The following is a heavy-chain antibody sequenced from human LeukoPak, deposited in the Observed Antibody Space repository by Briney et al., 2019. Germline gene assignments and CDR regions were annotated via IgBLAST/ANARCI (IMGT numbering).Heavy chain of an antibody. V-gene: IGHV4-59*01. CDR1: GGSISSYY. J-gene: IGHJ4*02. CDR3: ARGIQLDY. D-gene: IGHD5-18*01. CDR2: IYYSGST. Sequence: SETLFLTCTVSGGSISSYYWSWIRQPPGKGLEWIGYIYYSGSTNYNPSLKSRVTISVDTSKNQFSLKLSSVTAADTAVYYCARGIQLDYWGQGTLVTVSS.